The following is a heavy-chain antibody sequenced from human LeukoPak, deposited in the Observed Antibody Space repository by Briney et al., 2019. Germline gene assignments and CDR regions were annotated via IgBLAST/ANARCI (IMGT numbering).Heavy chain of an antibody. CDR1: GFTFDDYG. V-gene: IGHV3-20*04. D-gene: IGHD5-24*01. CDR3: ARTAGRDGYNGYDY. CDR2: INWNGGST. Sequence: PGGSLRLSCAASGFTFDDYGMSWVRQAPGNGLERVSGINWNGGSTGYADSVKGRFTISRDNAKNSLYLQMNSLRAEDTALYYCARTAGRDGYNGYDYWGQGTLVTVSS. J-gene: IGHJ4*02.